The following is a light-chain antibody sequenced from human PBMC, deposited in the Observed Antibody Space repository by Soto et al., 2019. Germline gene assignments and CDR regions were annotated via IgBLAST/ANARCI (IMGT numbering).Light chain of an antibody. CDR2: AAS. CDR1: QDIGNS. CDR3: QQSFSDPPLS. Sequence: GDRVTITCQASQDIGNSLNWYQQKPGKAPKLLISAASSLRDGVPSRFSGSGSGTVFTLTINSLHPEDFATYYCQQSFSDPPLSFGGGTRVEVK. V-gene: IGKV1-39*01. J-gene: IGKJ4*01.